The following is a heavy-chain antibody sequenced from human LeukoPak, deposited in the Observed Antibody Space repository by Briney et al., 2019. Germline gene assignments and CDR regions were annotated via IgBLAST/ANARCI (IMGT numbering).Heavy chain of an antibody. CDR3: ARGSSSWYGWGYYYMDV. D-gene: IGHD6-13*01. CDR2: ISAYNGNT. V-gene: IGHV1-18*01. Sequence: ASVKVSCKASGYPFSSYGISWVRQAPGQGLEWMGWISAYNGNTNYAQKLQGRVTMTTDTSTSTAYMELRSLRSDDTAVYYCARGSSSWYGWGYYYMDVWGKGTTVTVSS. J-gene: IGHJ6*03. CDR1: GYPFSSYG.